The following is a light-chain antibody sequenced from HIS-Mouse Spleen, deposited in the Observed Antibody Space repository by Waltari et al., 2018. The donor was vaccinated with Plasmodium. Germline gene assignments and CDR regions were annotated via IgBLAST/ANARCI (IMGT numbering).Light chain of an antibody. V-gene: IGLV2-23*01. CDR2: EGS. J-gene: IGLJ3*02. Sequence: PGQSITISCTGTSSDVGSYNLVSWYQQHPGKAPKLTIYEGSKRPSGVSNRFSGSKSGNTASLTISGVQAEDEADYYCCSYAGSSTSWVFGGGTKLTVL. CDR3: CSYAGSSTSWV. CDR1: SSDVGSYNL.